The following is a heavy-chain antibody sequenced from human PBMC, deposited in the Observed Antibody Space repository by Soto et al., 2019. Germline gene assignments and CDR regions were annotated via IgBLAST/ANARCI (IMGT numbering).Heavy chain of an antibody. V-gene: IGHV4-34*01. J-gene: IGHJ4*02. CDR2: INHSGST. D-gene: IGHD3-3*01. Sequence: SETLSLTCAVYGGSSSGYYWSWIRQPPGKGLEWIGEINHSGSTNYNPSLKSRVTISVDTSKNQFSLKLSSVTAADTAVYYCARGEWEYDFWSGYYNWGQGTLVTV. CDR3: ARGEWEYDFWSGYYN. CDR1: GGSSSGYY.